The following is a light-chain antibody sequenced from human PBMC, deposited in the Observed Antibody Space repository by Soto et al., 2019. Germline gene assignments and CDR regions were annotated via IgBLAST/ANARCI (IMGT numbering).Light chain of an antibody. CDR2: DAS. CDR3: QQSSTYSGST. Sequence: DIQMTQSPSTLSASVGDRVTITCRASQTISTWLAWFQQKPGEAPKLLIYDASSLGSGVPSRFRGSASGTEFTLTISSQQPDGSANYHCQQSSTYSGSTFGGDTKVKIK. CDR1: QTISTW. V-gene: IGKV1-5*01. J-gene: IGKJ4*01.